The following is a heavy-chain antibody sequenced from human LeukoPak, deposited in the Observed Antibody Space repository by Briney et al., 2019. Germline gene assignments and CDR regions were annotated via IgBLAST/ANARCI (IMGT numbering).Heavy chain of an antibody. J-gene: IGHJ2*01. Sequence: GASVKVSCKASGGTFSSYTISWVRQAPGQGLEWMGRIIPILGIANYAQKSQGRDTITADKSTSTAYMELSSLRSEDTAVYYCASLLAKSEDDFWSGPGYFDLWGRGTLVTVSS. V-gene: IGHV1-69*02. CDR3: ASLLAKSEDDFWSGPGYFDL. CDR1: GGTFSSYT. D-gene: IGHD3-3*01. CDR2: IIPILGIA.